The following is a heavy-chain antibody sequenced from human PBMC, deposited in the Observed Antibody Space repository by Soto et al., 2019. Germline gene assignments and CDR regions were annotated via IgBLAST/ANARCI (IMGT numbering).Heavy chain of an antibody. D-gene: IGHD2-15*01. CDR2: ISAYNGNT. CDR1: GYTFTSYG. Sequence: ASVKVSCKASGYTFTSYGISWVRQAPGQGLEWMGWISAYNGNTNYAQKLQGRVTMTTDTSTSTAYMELRSLRSDDTAVYYCARHLGYCSGGSRYQPTDNWFDPWGQGTLVTVSP. V-gene: IGHV1-18*04. J-gene: IGHJ5*02. CDR3: ARHLGYCSGGSRYQPTDNWFDP.